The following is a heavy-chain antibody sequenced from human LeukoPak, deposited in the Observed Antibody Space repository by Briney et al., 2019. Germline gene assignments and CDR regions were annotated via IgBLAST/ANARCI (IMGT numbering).Heavy chain of an antibody. Sequence: GGSLRLSCAASGFTFSSYSMNWVRQAPGKGLEWISYISGSGSVSYYEDSVKGRFTISRNNAKNSLYLQMNSLRDEDTALYYCARDGGFGFLAAFDIWGQGTLVTVSS. CDR1: GFTFSSYS. D-gene: IGHD2-15*01. J-gene: IGHJ4*02. V-gene: IGHV3-48*02. CDR3: ARDGGFGFLAAFDI. CDR2: ISGSGSVS.